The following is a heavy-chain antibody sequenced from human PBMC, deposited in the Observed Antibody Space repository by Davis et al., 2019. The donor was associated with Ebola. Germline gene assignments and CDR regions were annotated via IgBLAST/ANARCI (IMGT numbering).Heavy chain of an antibody. CDR1: GFTFSSYA. CDR2: ISGSGGST. D-gene: IGHD4-11*01. CDR3: TRLGDYSDYGGHY. J-gene: IGHJ4*02. V-gene: IGHV3-23*01. Sequence: GGSLRLSCAASGFTFSSYAMSWVRQAPGKGLEWVSAISGSGGSTYYADSVKGRFTISRDNSKNTLYLQMNSLRAEDTAVYYCTRLGDYSDYGGHYWGQGTLVTVSS.